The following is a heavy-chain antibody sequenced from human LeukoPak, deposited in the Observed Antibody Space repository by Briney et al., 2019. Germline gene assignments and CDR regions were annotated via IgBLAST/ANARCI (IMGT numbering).Heavy chain of an antibody. CDR2: INAGNGNT. CDR1: GYTFTSYA. J-gene: IGHJ5*02. V-gene: IGHV1-3*01. Sequence: ASVKVSCKASGYTFTSYAMHWVRQAPGQRLEWMGWINAGNGNTKYSQKFQGRVTITRDTSASTAYMELSSLRSEDTAVYYCARAGIAAAGPWFDPWGQGTLVTVSS. D-gene: IGHD6-13*01. CDR3: ARAGIAAAGPWFDP.